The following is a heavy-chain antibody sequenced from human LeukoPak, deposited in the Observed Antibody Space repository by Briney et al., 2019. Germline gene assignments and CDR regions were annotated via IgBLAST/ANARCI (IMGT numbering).Heavy chain of an antibody. Sequence: PSETLSLTCTVSGGSISGSYWSWIRQPPGKALDWIGGIYYTGSTSYNLSLKSRVTMSVDTSKNQFSLQVRSATAADTAVYYCARYGVYGDYDYWGQGTLVTVSS. CDR2: IYYTGST. J-gene: IGHJ4*02. CDR1: GGSISGSY. V-gene: IGHV4-59*12. CDR3: ARYGVYGDYDY. D-gene: IGHD4-17*01.